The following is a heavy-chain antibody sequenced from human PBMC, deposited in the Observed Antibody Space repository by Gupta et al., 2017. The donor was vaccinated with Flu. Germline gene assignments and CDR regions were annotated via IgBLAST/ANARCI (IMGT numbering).Heavy chain of an antibody. CDR2: IIPVFGTP. V-gene: IGHV1-69*01. D-gene: IGHD3-16*02. Sequence: VRQAPGQGLEWVAAIIPVFGTPHYAEKFQGRVALSADEATATSYLEVNSLTSEDTATYFGTRYRTSQFYYMDVWCTGTTIIVSS. J-gene: IGHJ6*03. CDR3: TRYRTSQFYYMDV.